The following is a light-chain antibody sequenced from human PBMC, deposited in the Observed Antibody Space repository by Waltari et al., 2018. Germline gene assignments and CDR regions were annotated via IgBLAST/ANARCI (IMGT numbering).Light chain of an antibody. CDR2: EVY. V-gene: IGLV2-23*02. CDR1: SSDVGSYAL. J-gene: IGLJ2*01. Sequence: QSALTQPASVSGSPGQSITISCTGTSSDVGSYALVSWYQHHPGKAPKRMIYEVYKRPSGVSNRFSASKSGNTASLTSSGLQAEDEADYYCCSYVGSSTFTFGGGTKLTVL. CDR3: CSYVGSSTFT.